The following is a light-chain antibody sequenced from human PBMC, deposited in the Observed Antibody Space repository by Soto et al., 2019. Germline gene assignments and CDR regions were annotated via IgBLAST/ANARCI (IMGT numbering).Light chain of an antibody. V-gene: IGKV1D-13*01. Sequence: AIQFTQSPSSLSESVVDRVTITCLASQGISSYLAWYQQKPGRAPKVLIYGASTLQSGVPSRFSGSGSGTDFTLTISSLQPEDIATYYCQQYDNLLLTCGGGTKGDIK. CDR2: GAS. CDR3: QQYDNLLLT. J-gene: IGKJ4*01. CDR1: QGISSY.